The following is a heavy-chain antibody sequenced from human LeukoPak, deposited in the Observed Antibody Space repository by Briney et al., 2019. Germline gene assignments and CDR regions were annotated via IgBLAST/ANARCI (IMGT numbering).Heavy chain of an antibody. V-gene: IGHV3-23*01. J-gene: IGHJ4*02. CDR2: ISGSGGST. Sequence: PGGSLRLSCAASGFTFSSCAMSWVRQAPGKGLEWVSAISGSGGSTYYADSVKGRFTISRDNSKNTLYLQMNSLRAEDTAVYYCAKGKRGYSGKYYFDYWGQGTLVTVSS. D-gene: IGHD5-12*01. CDR1: GFTFSSCA. CDR3: AKGKRGYSGKYYFDY.